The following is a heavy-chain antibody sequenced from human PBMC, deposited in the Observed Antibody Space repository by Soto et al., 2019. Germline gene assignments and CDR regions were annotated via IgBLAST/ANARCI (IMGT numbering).Heavy chain of an antibody. J-gene: IGHJ4*02. Sequence: PSETLSLTCAVYGGSFSGYYWSWIRQPPGKGLEWIGEINHSGSTNYNPSLKSRVTISVDTSKNRFSLKLSSVTAADTAVYYCASNSWEFDYWGQGTLVTVSS. CDR3: ASNSWEFDY. V-gene: IGHV4-34*01. D-gene: IGHD6-13*01. CDR2: INHSGST. CDR1: GGSFSGYY.